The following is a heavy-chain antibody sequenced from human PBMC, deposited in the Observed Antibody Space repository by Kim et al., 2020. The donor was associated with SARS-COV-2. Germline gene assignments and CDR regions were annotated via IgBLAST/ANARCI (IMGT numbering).Heavy chain of an antibody. CDR3: ARVLGDDYGDYEGVPDGGAFDI. Sequence: SETLSLTCTVSGGSISSGGYYWSWIRQHPGKGLEWIGYIYYSGSTYYNPSLKSRVTISVDTSKNQFSLKLSSVTAADTAVYYCARVLGDDYGDYEGVPDGGAFDIWGQGTMVTVSS. V-gene: IGHV4-31*03. J-gene: IGHJ3*02. CDR2: IYYSGST. D-gene: IGHD4-17*01. CDR1: GGSISSGGYY.